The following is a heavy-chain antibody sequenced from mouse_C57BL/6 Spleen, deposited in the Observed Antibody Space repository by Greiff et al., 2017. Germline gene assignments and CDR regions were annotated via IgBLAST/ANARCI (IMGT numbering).Heavy chain of an antibody. J-gene: IGHJ4*01. CDR2: IYPGSGNT. CDR1: GYTFTDYY. D-gene: IGHD1-1*01. CDR3: ARGGYYYGSSPYAMDY. Sequence: LVESGPELVKPGASVKISCKASGYTFTDYYINWVKQRPGQGLEWIGWIYPGSGNTKYNEKFKGKATLTVDTSSSTAYMQLSSLTSEDSAVYFCARGGYYYGSSPYAMDYWGQGTSVTVSS. V-gene: IGHV1-84*01.